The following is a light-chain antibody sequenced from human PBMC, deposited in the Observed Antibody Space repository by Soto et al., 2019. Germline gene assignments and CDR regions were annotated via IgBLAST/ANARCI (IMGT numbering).Light chain of an antibody. J-gene: IGKJ1*01. Sequence: DIQMTQSPTSLYASVGDRVTITCRASQNINNFLNWYQQKSGKGPKLLIYIASTLESGVPSRFSGSGSGTDFTLTISSLQPEDFATYYCQQSYSTPRTFGQGTKVDVK. CDR3: QQSYSTPRT. CDR1: QNINNF. CDR2: IAS. V-gene: IGKV1-39*01.